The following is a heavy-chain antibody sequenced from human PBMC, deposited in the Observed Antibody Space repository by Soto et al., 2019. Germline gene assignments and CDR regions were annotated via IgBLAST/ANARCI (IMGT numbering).Heavy chain of an antibody. CDR3: AREGVGLGYCSGGTCNWYFDV. CDR2: IIPIFGTL. D-gene: IGHD2-15*01. V-gene: IGHV1-69*01. Sequence: QVQLVQSGAEMRRPGSSVKVSCKASGGTFRSYGVGWVRLAPGQGLEWLGGIIPIFGTLNSSQKFQSRATIPADESTGTVDMELTSLSPEDTAGYYCAREGVGLGYCSGGTCNWYFDVWGPGTLVTVSS. CDR1: GGTFRSYG. J-gene: IGHJ2*01.